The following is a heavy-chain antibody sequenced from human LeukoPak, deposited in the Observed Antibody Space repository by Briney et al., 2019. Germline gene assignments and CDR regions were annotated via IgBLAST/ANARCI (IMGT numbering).Heavy chain of an antibody. CDR3: ARGSRITISGEGIDY. Sequence: ASVKVSCKASGYTFTSYGISWVRQAPGQGLEWMGWISAYNGNTNYAQKLQGRVTMTTDTSTSTAYMELSSLSSEDTAVYYYARGSRITISGEGIDYWGQGTLVTVSS. J-gene: IGHJ4*02. CDR2: ISAYNGNT. V-gene: IGHV1-18*01. CDR1: GYTFTSYG. D-gene: IGHD3-10*01.